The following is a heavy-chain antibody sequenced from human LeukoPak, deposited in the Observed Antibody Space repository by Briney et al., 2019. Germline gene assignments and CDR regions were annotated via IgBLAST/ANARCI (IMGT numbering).Heavy chain of an antibody. V-gene: IGHV1-69*01. CDR1: GGTFSSYA. D-gene: IGHD3-3*01. J-gene: IGHJ4*02. Sequence: SVKVSCKASGGTFSSYAISWVRQAPGQGLEWMGGIIPIFGTANYAQKFQGRVTITADESTSTAYMELSSLRSEDTAVYYCAKDRAYVLRFLEWFPFDYWGQGTLVTVSS. CDR2: IIPIFGTA. CDR3: AKDRAYVLRFLEWFPFDY.